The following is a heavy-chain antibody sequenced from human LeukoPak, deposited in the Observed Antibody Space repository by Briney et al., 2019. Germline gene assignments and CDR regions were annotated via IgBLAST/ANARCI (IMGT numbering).Heavy chain of an antibody. CDR3: AKVAYSSSWIVFDY. Sequence: GGSLRLSCAASGFTFTNYWMSWVRQAPGKGLEWVSAISGSGGSTYYADSVKGRFTISRDNSKNTLYLQMNSLRAEDTAVYYCAKVAYSSSWIVFDYWGQGTLVTVSS. CDR2: ISGSGGST. V-gene: IGHV3-23*01. J-gene: IGHJ4*02. CDR1: GFTFTNYW. D-gene: IGHD6-13*01.